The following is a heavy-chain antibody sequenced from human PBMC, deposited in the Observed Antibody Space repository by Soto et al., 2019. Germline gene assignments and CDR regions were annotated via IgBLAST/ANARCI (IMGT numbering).Heavy chain of an antibody. CDR3: ARARDGYDSPD. V-gene: IGHV1-69*02. Sequence: QVQLVQSGAEVKKPGSSVKVSCKASGGTFSSYTISWVRQAPGQGLEWMGRIIPILGIANYAQKFQGRATITADKSTSTAYMELSSLRSEDTGVYYCARARDGYDSPDWGQGTLVTVSS. CDR1: GGTFSSYT. D-gene: IGHD5-12*01. CDR2: IIPILGIA. J-gene: IGHJ4*02.